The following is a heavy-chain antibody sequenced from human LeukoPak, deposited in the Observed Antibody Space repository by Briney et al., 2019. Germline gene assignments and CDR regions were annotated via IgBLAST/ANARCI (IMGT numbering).Heavy chain of an antibody. D-gene: IGHD3-3*01. CDR2: INHSGST. J-gene: IGHJ5*02. V-gene: IGHV4-34*01. Sequence: PSETLSLTCAVYGGSFSGYYWSWIRQPPGKGLEWIGEINHSGSTNYNPSLKSRVTISVDTSKNQFSLKLSSVTAADTAVYYCAREGDFWSGYYNNWFDPWGQGTLVTVSS. CDR1: GGSFSGYY. CDR3: AREGDFWSGYYNNWFDP.